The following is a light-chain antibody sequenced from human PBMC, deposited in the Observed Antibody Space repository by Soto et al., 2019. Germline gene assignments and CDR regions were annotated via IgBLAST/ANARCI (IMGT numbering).Light chain of an antibody. CDR2: ETS. J-gene: IGKJ2*01. Sequence: EIVLTQSPAPLSLSPGERATLSCRASQSVSNYLAWYQQKPGQAPRLLMYETSKRATGIPARFSGSGSGTDFTLTISSLEPEDFAVYYCQHRNRWLRTFGQGTKLEIK. CDR1: QSVSNY. CDR3: QHRNRWLRT. V-gene: IGKV3-11*01.